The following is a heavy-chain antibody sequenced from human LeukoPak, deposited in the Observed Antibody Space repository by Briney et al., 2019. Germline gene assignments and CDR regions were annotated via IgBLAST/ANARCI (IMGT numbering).Heavy chain of an antibody. J-gene: IGHJ4*02. V-gene: IGHV3-66*01. CDR2: IYSGGST. D-gene: IGHD3-22*01. Sequence: PGGSLRLSCAASEFSVGSNYMTWVRQAPGKGLEWVSLIYSGGSTYYADSVKGRFTISRDNSKNTLYLQMNSLRAEDTAVYYCARAYYHDSSDYYFPLDYWGQGTLVTVSS. CDR1: EFSVGSNY. CDR3: ARAYYHDSSDYYFPLDY.